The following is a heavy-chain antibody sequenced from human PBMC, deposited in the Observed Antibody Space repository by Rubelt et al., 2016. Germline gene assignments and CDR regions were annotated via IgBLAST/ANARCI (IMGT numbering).Heavy chain of an antibody. D-gene: IGHD6-13*01. CDR3: ARVIAAAGRDGNYFDY. Sequence: QVQLVQSGSELKKPGASVKVSCKASGYTFTSYAMNWVRQAPGQGLEWMGWINTNTGNPTYAQGFTGRFVSALDTTVSTAYLQISSLKAEDTAVYYCARVIAAAGRDGNYFDYWGQGTLVTVSS. V-gene: IGHV7-4-1*02. J-gene: IGHJ4*02. CDR2: INTNTGNP. CDR1: GYTFTSYA.